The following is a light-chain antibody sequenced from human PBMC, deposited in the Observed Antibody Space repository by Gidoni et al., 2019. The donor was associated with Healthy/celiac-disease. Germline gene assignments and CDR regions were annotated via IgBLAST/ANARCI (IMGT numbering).Light chain of an antibody. J-gene: IGKJ3*01. CDR2: GAS. Sequence: ELVITQSPATLSVSPGERTTLTCRASQSVSSNYAWYQQKPGPAPRLRIYGASTRATGTPARFSGSGSGTEFTLTISSLQSEDFAVYYCQQYNNWPPIFTFGPGTKVDIK. V-gene: IGKV3-15*01. CDR1: QSVSSN. CDR3: QQYNNWPPIFT.